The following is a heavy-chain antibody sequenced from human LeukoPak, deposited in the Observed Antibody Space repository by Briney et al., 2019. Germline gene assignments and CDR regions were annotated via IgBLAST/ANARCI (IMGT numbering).Heavy chain of an antibody. CDR2: IYHTGNT. D-gene: IGHD4-17*01. CDR3: ARRDYDNWFDP. CDR1: GYSISSGYY. V-gene: IGHV4-38-2*01. Sequence: PSETLSLTCVVSGYSISSGYYWGWIRQPPGKVLQWIGSIYHTGNTYYNPSLKSRVTISLDTSKNQFSLKLTSVTAADTAVYYCARRDYDNWFDPWGQGTLVTVSS. J-gene: IGHJ5*02.